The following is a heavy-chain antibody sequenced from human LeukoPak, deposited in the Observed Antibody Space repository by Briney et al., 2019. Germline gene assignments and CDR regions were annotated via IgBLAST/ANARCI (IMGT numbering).Heavy chain of an antibody. CDR2: INPNSGGT. D-gene: IGHD4-17*01. CDR1: GYTFTGYY. Sequence: ASVKVSCKASGYTFTGYYMHWVRQAPGQGLEWMGWINPNSGGTNYAQKFQGRATMTRDTSISTAYMELSRLRSDDTAVYYCARLMTTVTTVDYWGQGTLVTVSS. J-gene: IGHJ4*02. V-gene: IGHV1-2*02. CDR3: ARLMTTVTTVDY.